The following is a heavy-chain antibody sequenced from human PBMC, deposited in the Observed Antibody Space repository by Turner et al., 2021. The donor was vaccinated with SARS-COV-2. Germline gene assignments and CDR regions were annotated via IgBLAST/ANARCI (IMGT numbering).Heavy chain of an antibody. CDR2: FDFENGET. J-gene: IGHJ3*01. Sequence: QVQVVQSGAEVKQPGASVKVSCKVSENTLPKLAIHWVRQSPGKGLEWMGGFDFENGETMNAQGFQGRLTLTADTSTNTAYMEMSSLRSEDTAIYYCAKLGVTESLLIIDAFDRWGQGTWVTVSS. V-gene: IGHV1-24*01. CDR3: AKLGVTESLLIIDAFDR. CDR1: ENTLPKLA. D-gene: IGHD3-9*01.